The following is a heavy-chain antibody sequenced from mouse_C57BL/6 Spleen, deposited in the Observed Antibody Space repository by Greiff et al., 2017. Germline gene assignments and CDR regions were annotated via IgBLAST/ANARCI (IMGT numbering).Heavy chain of an antibody. CDR1: GYSITSGYY. Sequence: DVQLQESGPGLVKPSQSLSLTCSVTGYSITSGYYWNWIRQFPGNKLEWMGYISYDGSNNYNPSLKNRISITRDTSKNQFFLKLNSVTTEDTATYYCARGWREAMDYWGQGTSVTVSS. V-gene: IGHV3-6*01. J-gene: IGHJ4*01. CDR2: ISYDGSN. D-gene: IGHD2-3*01. CDR3: ARGWREAMDY.